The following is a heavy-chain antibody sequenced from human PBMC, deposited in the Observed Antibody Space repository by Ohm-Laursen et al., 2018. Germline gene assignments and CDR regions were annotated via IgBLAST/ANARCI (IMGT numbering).Heavy chain of an antibody. D-gene: IGHD3-9*01. CDR3: ATSPHDIMSSKDY. CDR2: INPNSGGT. J-gene: IGHJ4*02. CDR1: GYTFTGYY. Sequence: ASVKVSCKASGYTFTGYYMHWVRQAPGQGLEWMGWINPNSGGTNYAQKFQGRVTMTRDTSISTAYMELSRLRSDDTAVYYCATSPHDIMSSKDYWGQGTLVTVSS. V-gene: IGHV1-2*02.